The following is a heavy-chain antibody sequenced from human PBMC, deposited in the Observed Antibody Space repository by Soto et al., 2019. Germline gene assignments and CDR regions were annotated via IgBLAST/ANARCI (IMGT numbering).Heavy chain of an antibody. CDR1: GFTFINYA. V-gene: IGHV3-23*01. Sequence: PAGSLRPSCAGSGFTFINYAMTWGRQDAGKGLEWVSSISNRGSDTYYVDSVKGRFTISRDNSKNTLCLQMNSLRAEDTAVNYGAKDTYNSSWYFWGQGTLVTVSS. D-gene: IGHD6-13*01. CDR3: AKDTYNSSWYF. J-gene: IGHJ4*02. CDR2: ISNRGSDT.